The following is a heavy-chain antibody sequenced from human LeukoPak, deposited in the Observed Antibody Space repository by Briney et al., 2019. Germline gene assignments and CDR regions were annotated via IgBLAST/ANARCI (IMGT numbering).Heavy chain of an antibody. Sequence: PGGSVSPACVGYGFSVSKRDIGSVRQAPGKGLEWVSSISTTSDDIYHADSVKGRFTTSRDNAKKSLYLQMNRLRADDTGVYYFVILCQGVVLMTSSLCHIWGQGPMVTVSS. J-gene: IGHJ3*02. V-gene: IGHV3-21*01. CDR3: VILCQGVVLMTSSLCHI. D-gene: IGHD3-3*01. CDR2: ISTTSDDI. CDR1: GFSVSKRD.